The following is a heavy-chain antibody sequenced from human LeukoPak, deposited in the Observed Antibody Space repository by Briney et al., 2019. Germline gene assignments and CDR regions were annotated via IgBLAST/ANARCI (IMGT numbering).Heavy chain of an antibody. Sequence: ASVKVSCKASGGTFSSYAISWVRQAPGQGLEWMGGIIPIFGTANYAQKFQGRLTVTTDSSTSTAYMELRNLRSDDTAVYYCARDGTSTDDYWGQGTLVTVSS. CDR3: ARDGTSTDDY. D-gene: IGHD2-2*01. CDR1: GGTFSSYA. V-gene: IGHV1-69*05. J-gene: IGHJ4*02. CDR2: IIPIFGTA.